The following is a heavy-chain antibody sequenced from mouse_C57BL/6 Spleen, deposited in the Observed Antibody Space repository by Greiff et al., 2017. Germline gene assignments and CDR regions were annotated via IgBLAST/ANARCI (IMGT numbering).Heavy chain of an antibody. J-gene: IGHJ1*03. CDR2: ISYDGSN. V-gene: IGHV3-6*01. D-gene: IGHD4-1*01. Sequence: EVQLQESGPGLVKPSQSLSLTCSVTGYSITSGYYWNWIRQFPGNKLEWMGYISYDGSNNYNPSLKNRISITRDTSKNQFFLKLNSVTTEDTATYYCARGGKLGRYFDVWGTGTTVTVAS. CDR1: GYSITSGYY. CDR3: ARGGKLGRYFDV.